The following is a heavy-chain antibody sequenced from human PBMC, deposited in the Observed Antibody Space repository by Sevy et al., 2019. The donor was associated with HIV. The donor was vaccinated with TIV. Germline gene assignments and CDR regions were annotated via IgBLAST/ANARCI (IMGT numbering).Heavy chain of an antibody. D-gene: IGHD2-15*01. CDR3: AKDRDDIVVVVAADY. CDR2: ISGSGGST. CDR1: GFTFSSYA. V-gene: IGHV3-23*01. Sequence: GGSLRLSCAASGFTFSSYAMSWVRQAPGKGLEWVSAISGSGGSTYYANSVKGRFTISRDNSKNTLYLQMNSLRAEDTAVYYCAKDRDDIVVVVAADYWGQGTLVTVSS. J-gene: IGHJ4*02.